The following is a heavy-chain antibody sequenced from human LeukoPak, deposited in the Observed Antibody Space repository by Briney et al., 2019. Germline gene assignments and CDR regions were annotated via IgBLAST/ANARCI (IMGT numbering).Heavy chain of an antibody. CDR3: ARDSASRGALTDY. CDR2: ISSSSSYI. Sequence: GGSLRLSCAASGLTFSSYSMNWVRQAPGKGLEWVSSISSSSSYIYYADSVKGRFTISRDNAKNSLYLQMNSLRAEDTAVYYCARDSASRGALTDYWGQGTLVTVSS. D-gene: IGHD3-10*01. V-gene: IGHV3-21*01. CDR1: GLTFSSYS. J-gene: IGHJ4*02.